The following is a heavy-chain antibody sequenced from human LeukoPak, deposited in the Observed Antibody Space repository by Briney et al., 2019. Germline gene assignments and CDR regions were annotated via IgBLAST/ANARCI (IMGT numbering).Heavy chain of an antibody. J-gene: IGHJ6*02. CDR3: ARAGYCSSTSCYYYGMDV. V-gene: IGHV3-7*01. Sequence: GGSLRLSCAASGFTFSSYWMSWVRQAPGKGLEWVANIKQDGSEKYYVDSVKGRFTIPRDNAKNSLYLRMNSLRAEDTAVYYCARAGYCSSTSCYYYGMDVWGQGTTVTVSS. D-gene: IGHD2-2*01. CDR1: GFTFSSYW. CDR2: IKQDGSEK.